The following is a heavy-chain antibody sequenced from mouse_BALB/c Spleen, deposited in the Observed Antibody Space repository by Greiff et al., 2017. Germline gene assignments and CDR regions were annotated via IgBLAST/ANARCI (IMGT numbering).Heavy chain of an antibody. J-gene: IGHJ2*01. D-gene: IGHD1-1*01. Sequence: EVHLVESGGGLVKPGGSLKLSCAASGFTFSDYYMYWVRQTPEKRLEWVATISDGGSYTYYPDSVKGRFTISRDNAKNSLYLQMSSLKSEDTAMYYCARHDYYGSSYYFDYWGQGTTLTFSS. V-gene: IGHV5-4*02. CDR1: GFTFSDYY. CDR3: ARHDYYGSSYYFDY. CDR2: ISDGGSYT.